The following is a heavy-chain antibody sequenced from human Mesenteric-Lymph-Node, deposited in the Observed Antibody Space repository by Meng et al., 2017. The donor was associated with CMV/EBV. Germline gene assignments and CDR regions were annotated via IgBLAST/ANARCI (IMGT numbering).Heavy chain of an antibody. CDR2: INHSGST. V-gene: IGHV4-34*01. CDR3: ARHQRWLKSEGGFNY. D-gene: IGHD4-17*01. J-gene: IGHJ4*02. Sequence: LAQWGAGWLKSLETMALTIAVYGGSFSGYYWSWIREAPGKGVEGIGEINHSGSTNYNPALKSRVTISVDTSKNQFALKLSSVTAADTAVYYCARHQRWLKSEGGFNYWGQGTLVTVSS. CDR1: GGSFSGYY.